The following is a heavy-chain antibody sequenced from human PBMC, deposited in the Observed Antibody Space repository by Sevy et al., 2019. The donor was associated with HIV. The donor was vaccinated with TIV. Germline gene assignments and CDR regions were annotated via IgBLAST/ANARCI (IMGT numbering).Heavy chain of an antibody. J-gene: IGHJ5*02. V-gene: IGHV1-18*01. CDR3: ARGGYGDYSNYFDP. D-gene: IGHD4-4*01. Sequence: ASVKVSCKAAGYTFTTYGIGWVRQAPGQGLEWMGWISADNGDTNYAQKFQGRVTMATHTSTSTAYMELRSLRSDDTAVYLCARGGYGDYSNYFDPWGQGTQVTVSS. CDR1: GYTFTTYG. CDR2: ISADNGDT.